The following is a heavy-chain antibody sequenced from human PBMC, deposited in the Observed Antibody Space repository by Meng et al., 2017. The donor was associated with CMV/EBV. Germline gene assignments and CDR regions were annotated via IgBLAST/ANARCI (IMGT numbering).Heavy chain of an antibody. D-gene: IGHD4-17*01. J-gene: IGHJ4*02. CDR1: GFSLSTSGVG. CDR3: ARGGLRGFDY. Sequence: QITLTESGLPLVKPTQTLPLTCTFSGFSLSTSGVGVSWIRKPPGKALEWLALIYWDDDKRYSPSLKSRLTITKDTSKNQVVLTMTNMDPVDTATYYCARGGLRGFDYWGQGTLVTVSS. CDR2: IYWDDDK. V-gene: IGHV2-5*02.